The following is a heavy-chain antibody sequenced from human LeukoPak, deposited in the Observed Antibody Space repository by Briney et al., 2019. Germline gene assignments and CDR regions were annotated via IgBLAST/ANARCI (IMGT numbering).Heavy chain of an antibody. CDR2: IYYSGST. D-gene: IGHD3-16*01. CDR3: ARDGLDEVGVGYFDY. J-gene: IGHJ4*02. Sequence: KPSETLSLTCTVSGGSISSYYWSWIRPPPGKGLEWIGYIYYSGSTNYNPSLKSRVTISVDTSKNQFSLKLSSVTAADTAVYYCARDGLDEVGVGYFDYWGQGTLVTVSS. CDR1: GGSISSYY. V-gene: IGHV4-59*01.